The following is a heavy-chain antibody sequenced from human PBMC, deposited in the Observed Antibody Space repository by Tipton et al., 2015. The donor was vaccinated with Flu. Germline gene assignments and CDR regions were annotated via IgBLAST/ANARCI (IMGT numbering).Heavy chain of an antibody. J-gene: IGHJ5*02. V-gene: IGHV4-59*12. CDR3: ARACGSGGNRWFDP. Sequence: TLSLTCTVSGGSISSYYCNWIRQPPGKGLEWIGYIYYSGSTNYNPSLKSRVTIAVDTSKDQFSLNLSSVTAADTAVYYCARACGSGGNRWFDPWGQGALVTVSS. CDR1: GGSISSYY. D-gene: IGHD2-15*01. CDR2: IYYSGST.